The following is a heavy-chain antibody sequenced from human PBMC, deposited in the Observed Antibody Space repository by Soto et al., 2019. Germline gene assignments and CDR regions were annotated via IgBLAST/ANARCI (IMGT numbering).Heavy chain of an antibody. J-gene: IGHJ6*02. CDR1: GGSFSGYY. D-gene: IGHD2-8*01. CDR2: INHSGST. Sequence: QVQLQQWGAGLLKPSETLSLTCAVYGGSFSGYYWSWIRQPPGKGLEWIGEINHSGSTNYNPSLKSRVTISVDTSKNQFSLTLSSVTAADTAVYYCARVNGVMLYYSYGMDVWGQGTTVTVSS. V-gene: IGHV4-34*01. CDR3: ARVNGVMLYYSYGMDV.